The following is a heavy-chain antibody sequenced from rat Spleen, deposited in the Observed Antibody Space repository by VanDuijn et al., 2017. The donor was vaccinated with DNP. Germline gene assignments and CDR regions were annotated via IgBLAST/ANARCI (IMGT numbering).Heavy chain of an antibody. Sequence: EVQLQESGPGLVKPSQSLSLTCSVTGYSITSIYRWSWMRKFPGNKLEWMGSINSAGTTKYNPSLKNRISITRDTSKNQLFLQASSVTTEDTATYHCARWPGYNPPYAMDAWGQGTSVTVSS. CDR2: INSAGTT. J-gene: IGHJ4*01. D-gene: IGHD1-4*01. CDR1: GYSITSIYR. V-gene: IGHV3-3*01. CDR3: ARWPGYNPPYAMDA.